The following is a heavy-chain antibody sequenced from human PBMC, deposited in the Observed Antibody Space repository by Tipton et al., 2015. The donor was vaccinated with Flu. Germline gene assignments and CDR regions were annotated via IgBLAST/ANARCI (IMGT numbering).Heavy chain of an antibody. D-gene: IGHD3-10*01. CDR1: GGSISSGSYY. CDR2: IYTSGST. CDR3: ARESRSGPAWFDP. J-gene: IGHJ5*02. Sequence: TLSLTCTVSGGSISSGSYYWSWIRQPAGKGLEWIGRIYTSGSTNYNPSLKSRVTISVDTSKNQFSLKLGSVTAADTAVYYCARESRSGPAWFDPWGQGTLVTVSS. V-gene: IGHV4-61*02.